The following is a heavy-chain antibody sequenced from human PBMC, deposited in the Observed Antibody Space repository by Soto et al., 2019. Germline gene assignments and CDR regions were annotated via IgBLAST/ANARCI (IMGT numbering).Heavy chain of an antibody. CDR2: IDPNGGRT. CDR1: GYTFTRLY. CDR3: ITTIGVAEDSGGWWAYFFDS. J-gene: IGHJ4*02. Sequence: ASVKVSCKTSGYTFTRLYVHWVRQAPGQGLEWMGVIDPNGGRTSYAHNFQGRLTVTSEMSTSTVFLALSSLNSEDTAMYYCITTIGVAEDSGGWWAYFFDSWGQGTLVTVSS. D-gene: IGHD6-13*01. V-gene: IGHV1-46*01.